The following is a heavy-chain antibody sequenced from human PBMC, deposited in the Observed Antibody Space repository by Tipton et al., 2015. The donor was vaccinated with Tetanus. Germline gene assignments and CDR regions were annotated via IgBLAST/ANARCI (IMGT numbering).Heavy chain of an antibody. D-gene: IGHD3-10*01. V-gene: IGHV4-39*01. CDR1: GGSISSPDLY. Sequence: TLSLTCSVSGGSISSPDLYWAWIRQPPGKGLEWIGSIYNSGRPNFNPSLKSRVTMTVDTSKNQISLNLSSVTAADTAVYFCARHPPPYYYGSGSYLDYWGQGTPVTVSS. J-gene: IGHJ4*02. CDR2: IYNSGRP. CDR3: ARHPPPYYYGSGSYLDY.